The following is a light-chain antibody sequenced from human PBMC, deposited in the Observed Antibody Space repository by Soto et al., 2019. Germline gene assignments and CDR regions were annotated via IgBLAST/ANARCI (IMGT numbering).Light chain of an antibody. CDR1: QSVGRN. CDR2: GTS. Sequence: EIVMTQSPVALSVSPGERAALSCRASQSVGRNFAWYQQRPGQAPRVLIYGTSTRATGVPARFSGSGSGTDLTLTIRSLQSEDFAVYYCPQYNNSPYTLGPG. V-gene: IGKV3-15*01. CDR3: PQYNNSPYT. J-gene: IGKJ2*01.